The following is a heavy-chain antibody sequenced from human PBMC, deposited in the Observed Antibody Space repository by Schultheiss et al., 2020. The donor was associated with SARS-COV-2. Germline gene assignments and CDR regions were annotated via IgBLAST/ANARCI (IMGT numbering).Heavy chain of an antibody. CDR3: AREETTVTTYNYYGMDV. V-gene: IGHV4-4*07. CDR2: IYTSGST. Sequence: SETLSLTCAVYGGSFSGYYWSWIRQPPGKGLEWIGRIYTSGSTNYNPSLKSRVTISVDTSKNQFSLKLSSVTAADTAVYYCAREETTVTTYNYYGMDVWGQGTAVTVSS. CDR1: GGSFSGYY. D-gene: IGHD4-17*01. J-gene: IGHJ6*02.